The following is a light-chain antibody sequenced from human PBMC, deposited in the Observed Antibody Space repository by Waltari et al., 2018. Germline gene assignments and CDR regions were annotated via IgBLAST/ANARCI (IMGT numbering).Light chain of an antibody. Sequence: QSVLTQPPSVSAAPGQKVTISCSGSNSNIENNYVSWYQHLPGTAPKRLIYESDKRTSGIPNRFSASKSGTSATLAITGLQTGDEADYYCATWDSSLSAVVFGGGTKLTVL. CDR1: NSNIENNY. V-gene: IGLV1-51*01. J-gene: IGLJ2*01. CDR3: ATWDSSLSAVV. CDR2: ESD.